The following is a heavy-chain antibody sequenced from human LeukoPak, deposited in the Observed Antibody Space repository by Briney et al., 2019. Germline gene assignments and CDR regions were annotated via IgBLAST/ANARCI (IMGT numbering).Heavy chain of an antibody. D-gene: IGHD5-12*01. CDR3: ARDYEIY. J-gene: IGHJ4*02. CDR2: ISSSSSYI. V-gene: IGHV3-21*01. Sequence: PGGSLRLSCAASGFTFSSYSMNWVRQAPGKGLELVSSISSSSSYIYYGDSVKGRFTISRDNAKDSLYLQMNSLRAEDTAVYYCARDYEIYWGQGTLVTVSS. CDR1: GFTFSSYS.